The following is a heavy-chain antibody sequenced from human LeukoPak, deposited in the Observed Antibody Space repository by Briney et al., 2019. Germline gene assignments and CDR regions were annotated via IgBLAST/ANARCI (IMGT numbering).Heavy chain of an antibody. D-gene: IGHD5-24*01. Sequence: PGGSLRLSCEGFGMTFSDYSMTWVRQAQGKGLEWISFISSGGSTIYYAGSVKGRFTISRDNARNTLSLEMNSLRGDDTALYYCAGVDGTFSHNFYMDVWGKGSTVTVSS. CDR3: AGVDGTFSHNFYMDV. CDR1: GMTFSDYS. J-gene: IGHJ6*03. V-gene: IGHV3-48*04. CDR2: ISSGGSTI.